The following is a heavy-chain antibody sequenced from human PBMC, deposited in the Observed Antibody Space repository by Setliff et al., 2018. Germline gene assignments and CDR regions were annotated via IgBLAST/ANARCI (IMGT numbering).Heavy chain of an antibody. CDR1: GFTFSTYS. V-gene: IGHV3-23*01. CDR3: AKDGQQEAPYAFDM. Sequence: WGSLRLSCAASGFTFSTYSMSWARQAPGKGLEWVSAISGDSVSIYYADSVRGRFTISRDKSENTLYLQMNSLRAEDTAVYYCAKDGQQEAPYAFDMWGQGTMVTVSS. D-gene: IGHD6-13*01. J-gene: IGHJ3*02. CDR2: ISGDSVSI.